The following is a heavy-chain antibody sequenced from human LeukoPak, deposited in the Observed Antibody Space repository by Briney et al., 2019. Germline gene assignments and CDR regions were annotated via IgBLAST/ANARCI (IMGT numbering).Heavy chain of an antibody. D-gene: IGHD3-22*01. CDR2: ISGSGGST. V-gene: IGHV3-23*01. CDR1: GFTFSSYA. J-gene: IGHJ4*02. CDR3: AKGEYYYDSSGHFDY. Sequence: PGGSLRLSCATSGFTFSSYAMSWVRQAPGKGLEWVSAISGSGGSTHYADSVKGRFTISRDNSKNTLYLQMNSLRAEDTAVYYCAKGEYYYDSSGHFDYWGQGTLVTVSS.